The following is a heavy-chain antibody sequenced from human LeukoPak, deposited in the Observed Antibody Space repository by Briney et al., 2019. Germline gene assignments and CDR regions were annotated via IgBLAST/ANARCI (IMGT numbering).Heavy chain of an antibody. D-gene: IGHD2-2*01. CDR3: ARGGAIPAAFYYYYYMDV. CDR2: IIPIFGTA. V-gene: IGHV1-69*05. CDR1: GGTFSSYA. J-gene: IGHJ6*03. Sequence: SVKVSCKASGGTFSSYAISWVRQAPGQGLEWMGGIIPIFGTANYAQKFQGRVTMTRDTSTSTVYMELSSLRSEDTAVYYCARGGAIPAAFYYYYYMDVWGKGTTVTVSS.